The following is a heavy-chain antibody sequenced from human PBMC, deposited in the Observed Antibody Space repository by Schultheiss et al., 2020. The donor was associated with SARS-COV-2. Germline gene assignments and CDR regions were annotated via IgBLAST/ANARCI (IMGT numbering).Heavy chain of an antibody. J-gene: IGHJ6*02. Sequence: SETLSLTCTVSGGSISSGGYYWSWIRQPPGKGLEWIGYIYYTGRTNYNPSLKSRVTISVDTSKNQFSLKLSSVTAADTAVYYCARDRYYYYGMDVWGQGTTVTVSS. CDR3: ARDRYYYYGMDV. CDR2: IYYTGRT. CDR1: GGSISSGGYY. V-gene: IGHV4-61*08.